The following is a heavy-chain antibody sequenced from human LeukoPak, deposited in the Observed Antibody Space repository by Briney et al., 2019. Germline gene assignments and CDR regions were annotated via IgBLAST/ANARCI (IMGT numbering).Heavy chain of an antibody. CDR1: GGSFSGYY. CDR3: ALRGYCSGGSCYHIDY. CDR2: INHSGST. J-gene: IGHJ4*02. D-gene: IGHD2-15*01. Sequence: KPSETLSLTCAVYGGSFSGYYWSWIRQPPGKGLEWIGEINHSGSTNYNPSLKSRVTISVDTSKNQFSLKLSSVTAADTAVYYCALRGYCSGGSCYHIDYWGQGTLVTVSS. V-gene: IGHV4-34*01.